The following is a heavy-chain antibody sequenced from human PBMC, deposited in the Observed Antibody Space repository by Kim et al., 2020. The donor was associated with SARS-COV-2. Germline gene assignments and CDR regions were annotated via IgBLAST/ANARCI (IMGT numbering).Heavy chain of an antibody. V-gene: IGHV3-23*01. CDR3: AKALLAVAGLYYYYGMDV. CDR2: ISVSGGST. Sequence: GGSLRLSCAASGFTFSSYAMSWVRQAPGKGLEWVSAISVSGGSTYYADSVKGRFTISRDNSKNTLYLQMNSLRAEDTAVYYCAKALLAVAGLYYYYGMDVWGQGTTVTVSS. CDR1: GFTFSSYA. J-gene: IGHJ6*02. D-gene: IGHD6-19*01.